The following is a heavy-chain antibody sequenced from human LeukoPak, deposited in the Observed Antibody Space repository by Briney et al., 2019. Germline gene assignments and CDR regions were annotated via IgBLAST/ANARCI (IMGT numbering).Heavy chain of an antibody. CDR1: GFTFSSYG. CDR2: ISYDGSNK. Sequence: PGRSLRLSCAASGFTFSSYGMHWVRQAPGKGLEWVAVISYDGSNKYYADSVKGRFTISRDNSKNTLYLQMNSLRAEDTAVYYCATLDDFWSGYGGFDYWGQGTLVTVSS. J-gene: IGHJ4*02. V-gene: IGHV3-30*03. CDR3: ATLDDFWSGYGGFDY. D-gene: IGHD3-3*01.